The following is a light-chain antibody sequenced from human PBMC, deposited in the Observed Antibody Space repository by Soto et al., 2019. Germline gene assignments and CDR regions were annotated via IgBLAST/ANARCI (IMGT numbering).Light chain of an antibody. CDR3: SSYAGSNNRYV. CDR2: EVT. Sequence: QSALTQPPSASGSPGQSVTISCTGTISDVGGYNFVSWYQQHPGKAPKLIIYEVTKRPSGVPDRFSGSKSGKTASLTVSGLQAEDEADYYCSSYAGSNNRYVFGTGTKLTVL. V-gene: IGLV2-8*01. J-gene: IGLJ1*01. CDR1: ISDVGGYNF.